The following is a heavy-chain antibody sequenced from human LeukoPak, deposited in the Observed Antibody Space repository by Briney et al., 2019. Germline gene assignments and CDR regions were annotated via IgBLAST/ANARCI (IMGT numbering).Heavy chain of an antibody. CDR3: ARDIPGGDAFDI. V-gene: IGHV3-53*01. J-gene: IGHJ3*02. CDR2: LYSGGTT. Sequence: PGGSLRLSCAASGFIVSSNYMSWVRQAPGKGLEWVSVLYSGGTTYYADSVKGRFTISRDHSKNTLYLQMNSLRAEDTAVYYCARDIPGGDAFDIWGQGTMVTVSS. D-gene: IGHD2-21*01. CDR1: GFIVSSNY.